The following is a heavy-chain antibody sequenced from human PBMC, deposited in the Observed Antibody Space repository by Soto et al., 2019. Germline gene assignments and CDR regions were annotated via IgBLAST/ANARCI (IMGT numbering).Heavy chain of an antibody. V-gene: IGHV3-23*01. CDR1: GFTFSSYA. CDR3: AKAGTSMNLFAP. J-gene: IGHJ5*02. Sequence: GRSLRLSCAASGFTFSSYAMSLDRQAPGKGLECVEAFSGSGASTYYADSVKGRVTISRDNSKNTLYLQMNSLRAEDTAVYYCAKAGTSMNLFAPSAQGTLVIGSS. CDR2: FSGSGAST. D-gene: IGHD6-6*01.